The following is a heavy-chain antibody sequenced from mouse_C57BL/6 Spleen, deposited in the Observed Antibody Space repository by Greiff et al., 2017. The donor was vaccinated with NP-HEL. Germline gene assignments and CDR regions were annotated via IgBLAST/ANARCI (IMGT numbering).Heavy chain of an antibody. CDR2: IYPGDGDT. CDR1: GYAFSSYW. CDR3: ARYTVVGYVDY. Sequence: VQLQQSGAELVKPGASVKISCKASGYAFSSYWMNWVKQRPGKGLEWIGQIYPGDGDTNYNGKFKGKATLTADKSYSTAYMQLSSLTSEDSAVYFCARYTVVGYVDYWGQGTTLTVSS. V-gene: IGHV1-80*01. J-gene: IGHJ2*01. D-gene: IGHD1-1*01.